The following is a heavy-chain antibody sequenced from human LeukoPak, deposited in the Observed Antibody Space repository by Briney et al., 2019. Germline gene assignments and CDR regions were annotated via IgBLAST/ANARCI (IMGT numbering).Heavy chain of an antibody. CDR1: GGFISSYF. J-gene: IGHJ3*02. V-gene: IGHV4-59*01. Sequence: PSETLSLTCTVSGGFISSYFWNWIRQPPGKGLEWIGYIYYSGSTNYNPSLKSRVTISVDTSKNQFSLNLNSVTAADTAVYYCARGEDIVSTISGDAFDIWGQGTMVTVAS. CDR2: IYYSGST. D-gene: IGHD5/OR15-5a*01. CDR3: ARGEDIVSTISGDAFDI.